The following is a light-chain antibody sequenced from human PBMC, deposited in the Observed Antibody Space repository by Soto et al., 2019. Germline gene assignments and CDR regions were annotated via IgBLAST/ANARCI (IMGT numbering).Light chain of an antibody. J-gene: IGLJ3*02. Sequence: QSVLTQPPSASGSPGQSFTISCTGASGGVGGYNYVSWYQQHPGKAPKLIIYEVSKRPSGVPDRFSGSKSGNTASLTVSGLQAEDEADYYCSSYAGNNNVVFGVGTQLTVL. CDR2: EVS. V-gene: IGLV2-8*01. CDR1: SGGVGGYNY. CDR3: SSYAGNNNVV.